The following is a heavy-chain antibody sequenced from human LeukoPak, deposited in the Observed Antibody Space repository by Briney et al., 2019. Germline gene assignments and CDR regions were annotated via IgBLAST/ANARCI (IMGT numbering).Heavy chain of an antibody. D-gene: IGHD5-12*01. CDR3: ARRSGYDSSYLDY. J-gene: IGHJ4*02. Sequence: GASVNVSCKASGGTFSSYIISWVRQAPGQGLEWMGGIIPIFGTTNYAQKFQGRVTITADESTSTAYMELSSLRFEDTAVYYCARRSGYDSSYLDYWGQGTLVTVSS. CDR2: IIPIFGTT. CDR1: GGTFSSYI. V-gene: IGHV1-69*13.